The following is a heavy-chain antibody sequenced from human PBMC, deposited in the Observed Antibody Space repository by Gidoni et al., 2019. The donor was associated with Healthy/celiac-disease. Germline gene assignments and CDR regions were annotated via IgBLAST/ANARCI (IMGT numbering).Heavy chain of an antibody. CDR1: GFTFSRYW. Sequence: EVPLVESGGGVVPPGGSRRLSCAHYGFTFSRYWLSGVSHAPGKWVGWVLQARGKGLEWVANITQDGSEKYYVDSWTGRFTISRDNAKNSLYLQINSLRAEDTDVYYCARDLTIVGVVSAFDYWGQGTLVTVSS. D-gene: IGHD3-3*01. V-gene: IGHV3-7*01. J-gene: IGHJ4*02. CDR2: ITQDGSEK. CDR3: ARDLTIVGVVSAFDY.